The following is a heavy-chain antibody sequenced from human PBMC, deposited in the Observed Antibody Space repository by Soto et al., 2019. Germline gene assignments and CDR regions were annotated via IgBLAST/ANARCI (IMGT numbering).Heavy chain of an antibody. Sequence: ASVKVSCKASGYTFTGYAMHWVRQAPGQRLEWMGWINAGNGNTKYSQKFQGRVTITRDTSASTAYMELSSLRSEDTAVYYGARAVAVAADFVYWGKGSLVTVDS. CDR2: INAGNGNT. J-gene: IGHJ4*02. V-gene: IGHV1-3*01. D-gene: IGHD6-19*01. CDR1: GYTFTGYA. CDR3: ARAVAVAADFVY.